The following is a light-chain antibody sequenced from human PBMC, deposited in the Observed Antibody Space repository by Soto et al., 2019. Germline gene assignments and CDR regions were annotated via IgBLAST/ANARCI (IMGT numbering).Light chain of an antibody. V-gene: IGLV2-11*01. Sequence: QSALTQPRSVSGSPGQSVTISCTGTSSDVGGYNYVSWFQQYPGKAPKLMIYNVNNRPSGVSNRFSASKSGDTASLTISGLQPEDEADYYCSSYAGSYTVFGGGTQLTVL. J-gene: IGLJ2*01. CDR1: SSDVGGYNY. CDR3: SSYAGSYTV. CDR2: NVN.